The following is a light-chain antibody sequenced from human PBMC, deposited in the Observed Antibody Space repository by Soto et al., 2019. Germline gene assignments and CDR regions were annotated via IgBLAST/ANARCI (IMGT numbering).Light chain of an antibody. CDR3: KHYSSYSEA. CDR1: QTISSW. CDR2: KAS. J-gene: IGKJ1*01. Sequence: DIQMTQSPSTLSGSVGDRVTITCRASQTISSWVAWYQQKPGKAPKLLIYKASTLKSGVPSRFSGSGSGTEFTLTIISLQPHDFATYYCKHYSSYSEAFGQGTKVEL. V-gene: IGKV1-5*03.